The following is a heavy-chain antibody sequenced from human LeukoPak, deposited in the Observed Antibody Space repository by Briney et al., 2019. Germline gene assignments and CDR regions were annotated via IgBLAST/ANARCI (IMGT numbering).Heavy chain of an antibody. CDR2: INSISGEI. J-gene: IGHJ4*02. D-gene: IGHD3-3*01. CDR1: GFTFSYYS. V-gene: IGHV3-21*05. Sequence: GGSLRLSCVASGFTFSYYSMNWVRQAPGKGLEWVSYINSISGEIWYADSVKGRFTISRDNAKNSLHLQMNSLRAEDTGVYYCARDNNFWSAWDYWGQGTLVAVSS. CDR3: ARDNNFWSAWDY.